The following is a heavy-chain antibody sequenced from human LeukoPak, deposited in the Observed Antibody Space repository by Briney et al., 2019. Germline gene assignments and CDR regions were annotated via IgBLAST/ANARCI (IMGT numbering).Heavy chain of an antibody. J-gene: IGHJ4*02. CDR2: INSDGSST. D-gene: IGHD6-19*01. CDR1: GFSISGYW. Sequence: PGGSLRLSCAASGFSISGYWMHWVRQAPGKGLVWVSRINSDGSSTNYADSMKGRFTISRDNAKNTVYLQLNSLRAEDTAFYYCATVASAIYSSGVVFDYWGQATLVTVSS. CDR3: ATVASAIYSSGVVFDY. V-gene: IGHV3-74*01.